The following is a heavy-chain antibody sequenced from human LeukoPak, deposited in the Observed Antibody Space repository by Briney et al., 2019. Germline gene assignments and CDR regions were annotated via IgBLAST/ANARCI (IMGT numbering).Heavy chain of an antibody. Sequence: GGPLRLSCAASGFTFSSYVMSWVRQAPGKGLEWVSYISHDSERIYYADSVKGRFIISRDNADNSLYLQMNNLRDEDTALYYCVRDNDWAFHYWGQGTLVTVSS. D-gene: IGHD3-9*01. CDR1: GFTFSSYV. J-gene: IGHJ4*02. CDR2: ISHDSERI. CDR3: VRDNDWAFHY. V-gene: IGHV3-48*02.